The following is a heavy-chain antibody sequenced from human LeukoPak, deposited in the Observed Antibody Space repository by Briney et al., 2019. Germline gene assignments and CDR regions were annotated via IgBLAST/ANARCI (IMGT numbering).Heavy chain of an antibody. J-gene: IGHJ4*02. CDR2: IYPGDSDT. V-gene: IGHV5-51*01. CDR1: GYSFTSYW. D-gene: IGHD3-22*01. CDR3: ARRLRENYYDSSGYSYYFDY. Sequence: GESLKISCKGSGYSFTSYWIGWVRQMPGKGLEWMGIIYPGDSDTRYSPSFQGQVTISADKSISTAYLQWSSLKASDTAMYYRARRLRENYYDSSGYSYYFDYWGQGTLVTVSS.